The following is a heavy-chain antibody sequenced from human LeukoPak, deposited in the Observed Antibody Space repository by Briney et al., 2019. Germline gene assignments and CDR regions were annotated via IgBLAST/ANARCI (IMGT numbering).Heavy chain of an antibody. CDR3: ARVIGGVWYFDL. V-gene: IGHV3-21*01. J-gene: IGHJ2*01. D-gene: IGHD3-10*01. Sequence: GGPLRLSCAASGFTFSSFGMNWVRQAPGKGLEWVSSISSSSSYIYYADSLKGRFTISRDNTKNSLYLQMNSLRAEDTAVYYCARVIGGVWYFDLWGRGTLVTVSS. CDR2: ISSSSSYI. CDR1: GFTFSSFG.